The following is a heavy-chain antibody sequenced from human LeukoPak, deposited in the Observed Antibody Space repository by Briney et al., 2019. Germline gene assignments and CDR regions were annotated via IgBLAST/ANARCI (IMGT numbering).Heavy chain of an antibody. Sequence: GGSLRLSCAASGFTSSSYWMHWVRQAPGKGLEWVSVISGDGAGSFYADSVKGRFTISRDNSKNTLYLQMNSLRVEDTAVYYCAKDGVASRYGMDVWGQGTTVTVSS. CDR1: GFTSSSYW. D-gene: IGHD5-12*01. CDR2: ISGDGAGS. V-gene: IGHV3-23*01. J-gene: IGHJ6*02. CDR3: AKDGVASRYGMDV.